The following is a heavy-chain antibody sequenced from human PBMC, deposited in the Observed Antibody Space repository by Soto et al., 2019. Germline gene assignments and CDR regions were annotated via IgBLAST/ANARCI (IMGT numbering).Heavy chain of an antibody. CDR2: ISGSGGST. Sequence: GGSLRLSCAASGFTFSSYAMSWVRQAPGKGLEWVSAISGSGGSTYYADSVKGRFTISRDNSKNTLYLQMNSLRAEDTAVYYCAHLGYDFWSGYSPSVAVFSWFDPWGQGTLVTVSS. CDR1: GFTFSSYA. J-gene: IGHJ5*02. V-gene: IGHV3-23*01. D-gene: IGHD3-3*01. CDR3: AHLGYDFWSGYSPSVAVFSWFDP.